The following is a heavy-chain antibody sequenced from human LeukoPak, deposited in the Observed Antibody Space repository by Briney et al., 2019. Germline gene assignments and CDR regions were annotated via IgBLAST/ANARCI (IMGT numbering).Heavy chain of an antibody. Sequence: PSETLSLTCPVAAGSISSYYWSWIRQPAGKGLEWIGRIYTSGSTNYNPSLKSRVTMSVDTSKNQFSLKLSSVSAADTAVYYCARDTAKAPDYYFDYWGQRTLVTVSS. CDR3: ARDTAKAPDYYFDY. CDR1: AGSISSYY. CDR2: IYTSGST. D-gene: IGHD5-18*01. J-gene: IGHJ4*02. V-gene: IGHV4-4*07.